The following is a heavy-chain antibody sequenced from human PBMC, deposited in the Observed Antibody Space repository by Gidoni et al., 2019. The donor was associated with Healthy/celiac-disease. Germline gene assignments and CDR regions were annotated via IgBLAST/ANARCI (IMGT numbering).Heavy chain of an antibody. Sequence: QVQLQQWGAGLLKPSETLSLTCAVYGGSFSGYYWSWIRQPPGKGLEWIGEINHSGSTNYNPSLKSRVTISVDTSKNQFSLKLSSVTAADTAVYYCARGLPYYDFWSGITRGAFDIWGQGTMVTVFS. J-gene: IGHJ3*02. D-gene: IGHD3-3*01. V-gene: IGHV4-34*01. CDR1: GGSFSGYY. CDR3: ARGLPYYDFWSGITRGAFDI. CDR2: INHSGST.